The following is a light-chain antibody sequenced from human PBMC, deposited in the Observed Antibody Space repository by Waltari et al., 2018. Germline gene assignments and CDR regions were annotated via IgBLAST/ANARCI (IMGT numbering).Light chain of an antibody. Sequence: QSALTQPRSVSGSPGQSVTISCTGTSSDVGGYNYVSWYQQHPGKAPKLMVYDVSKRPSGVPDRVSGSKSGNTASLTISGLQAEDEADYYCCSYGGTYSWVFGGGTKLTVL. V-gene: IGLV2-11*01. CDR3: CSYGGTYSWV. CDR1: SSDVGGYNY. CDR2: DVS. J-gene: IGLJ3*02.